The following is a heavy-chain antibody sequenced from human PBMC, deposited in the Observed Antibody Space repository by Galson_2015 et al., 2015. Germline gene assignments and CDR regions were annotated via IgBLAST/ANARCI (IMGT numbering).Heavy chain of an antibody. Sequence: SLRLSCAASGFTFSSYSMNWVRQAPGKGLEWVSSISSSSSYIYYADSVKGRFTISRDNAKNSLYLQMNSLRAEDTAVYYCARIIGGGVYGMDVWGQGTAVTVSS. CDR3: ARIIGGGVYGMDV. CDR2: ISSSSSYI. CDR1: GFTFSSYS. D-gene: IGHD3-16*01. J-gene: IGHJ6*02. V-gene: IGHV3-21*01.